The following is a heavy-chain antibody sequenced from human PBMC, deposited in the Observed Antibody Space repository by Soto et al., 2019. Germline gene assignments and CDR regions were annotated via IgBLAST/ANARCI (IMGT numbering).Heavy chain of an antibody. CDR3: AREGRRISMIRGFDS. J-gene: IGHJ4*02. CDR1: GGSISGSSYY. Sequence: QVQLQESGPGLMKPSETLSLTCTVSGGSISGSSYYWTWFRQPPGKGLEWIGYTYFTGTTDYNPSLKSRVTISADPSKNQFSLTLTSVTAADTAAYYCAREGRRISMIRGFDSWGQGIRVTVSS. V-gene: IGHV4-61*01. D-gene: IGHD3-10*01. CDR2: TYFTGTT.